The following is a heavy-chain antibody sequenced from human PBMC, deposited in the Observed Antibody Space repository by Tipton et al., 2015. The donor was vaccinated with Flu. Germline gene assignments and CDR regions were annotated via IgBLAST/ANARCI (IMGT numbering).Heavy chain of an antibody. CDR1: GGSISSRY. J-gene: IGHJ4*02. CDR2: VFYNGNT. V-gene: IGHV4-59*11. Sequence: LRLSCSVSGGSISSRYWSWIRQPPGKGLEWVGSVFYNGNTNYNPSLKSRVSISVDTSKSHFSLKLDSVTAADTAVYYCAREDFWSGFDYWGQGTLVTVSS. CDR3: AREDFWSGFDY. D-gene: IGHD3-3*01.